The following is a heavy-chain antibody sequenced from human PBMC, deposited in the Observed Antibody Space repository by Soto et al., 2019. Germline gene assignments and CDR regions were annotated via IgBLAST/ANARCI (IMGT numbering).Heavy chain of an antibody. V-gene: IGHV4-34*01. J-gene: IGHJ4*02. CDR3: ARLNHYYSSPFDL. Sequence: QVQLQQWGAGLLKPSETLSLTCAVYGASFSDYYWSWIRQPPGKGLEWVGEITHTESTNYNPSLKSRIALSRDTSKNQFFLTLSSVTAADTAVYTCARLNHYYSSPFDLWGQGTLVTVSS. CDR2: ITHTEST. D-gene: IGHD2-2*01. CDR1: GASFSDYY.